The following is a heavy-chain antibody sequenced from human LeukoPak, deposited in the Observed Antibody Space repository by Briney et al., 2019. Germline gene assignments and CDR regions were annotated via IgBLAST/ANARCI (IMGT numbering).Heavy chain of an antibody. CDR3: AKDGDIITMIVVVIAYYFDY. Sequence: GGSLRLSCAASGFTFSSYAMNWVRQAPGKGLEWVSVISGSGGSTNYADSVKGRFTISRDNSKNTLYLQMNSLRAEDTAVYYCAKDGDIITMIVVVIAYYFDYWGQGTLVTVSS. D-gene: IGHD3-22*01. V-gene: IGHV3-23*01. CDR1: GFTFSSYA. CDR2: ISGSGGST. J-gene: IGHJ4*02.